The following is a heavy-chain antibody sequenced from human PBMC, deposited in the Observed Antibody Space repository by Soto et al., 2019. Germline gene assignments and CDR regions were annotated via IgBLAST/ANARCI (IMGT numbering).Heavy chain of an antibody. CDR3: ARLPHSSGYSYYYYAMDV. CDR2: IYPGDSDT. Sequence: GKGLELMGIIYPGDSDTRYSPSFQGQVTISADKSISTAYLQWSSLKASDTAMYYCARLPHSSGYSYYYYAMDVWGQGTTVTVSS. J-gene: IGHJ6*02. V-gene: IGHV5-51*01. D-gene: IGHD3-22*01.